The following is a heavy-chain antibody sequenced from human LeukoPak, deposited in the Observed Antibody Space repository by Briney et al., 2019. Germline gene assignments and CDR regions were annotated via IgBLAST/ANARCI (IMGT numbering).Heavy chain of an antibody. Sequence: GGSLRLSCAASGFTFSSYGMHWVRQAPGKGLEWVAVISYDGSNKYYADSVKGRFTISRDNSKNTLYLQMNSLRAEDTAVYYCARLLVYNSGGEAFDHWGQGTLVTVSS. CDR1: GFTFSSYG. CDR3: ARLLVYNSGGEAFDH. D-gene: IGHD1-20*01. V-gene: IGHV3-30*03. J-gene: IGHJ4*02. CDR2: ISYDGSNK.